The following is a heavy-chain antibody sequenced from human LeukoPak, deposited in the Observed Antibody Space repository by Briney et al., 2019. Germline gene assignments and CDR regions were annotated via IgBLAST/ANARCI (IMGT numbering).Heavy chain of an antibody. Sequence: KAGGSLRLSCAASGFTFSSYSMNWVRQAPGKGLEWVSSISSSSRYIYYADSVKGRFTISRDNAKNSLYLQMNSLRAEDTAVYYCASFLSYQLSPRTSYYYYYGMDVWGKGTTVTVSS. D-gene: IGHD2-2*01. CDR3: ASFLSYQLSPRTSYYYYYGMDV. CDR2: ISSSSRYI. V-gene: IGHV3-21*01. J-gene: IGHJ6*04. CDR1: GFTFSSYS.